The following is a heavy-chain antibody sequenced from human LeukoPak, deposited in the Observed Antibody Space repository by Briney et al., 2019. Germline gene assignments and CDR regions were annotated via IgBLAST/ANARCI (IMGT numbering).Heavy chain of an antibody. CDR1: GGSISSGGYY. V-gene: IGHV4-31*03. J-gene: IGHJ4*02. CDR3: ARDLGSGYFDY. CDR2: IYYSGST. Sequence: SETLSLTCTVSGGSISSGGYYWSRIRQHPGKGLEWIGYIYYSGSTYYNPSLKSRVTISVDTSKNQFSLKLSSVTAADTAMYYCARDLGSGYFDYWGQGTLVTVSS. D-gene: IGHD3-22*01.